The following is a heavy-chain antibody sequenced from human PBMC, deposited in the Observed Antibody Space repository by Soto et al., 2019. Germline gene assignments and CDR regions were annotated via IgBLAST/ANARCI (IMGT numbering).Heavy chain of an antibody. J-gene: IGHJ4*02. CDR3: ARGSSYYDSSGYFDY. D-gene: IGHD3-22*01. CDR1: GYTFTSYG. V-gene: IGHV1-69*13. Sequence: SVKVSCKASGYTFTSYGISWVRQAPGQGLEWMGGIIPIFGTANYAQKFQGRVTITADESTSTAYMELSSLRSEDTAVYYCARGSSYYDSSGYFDYWGQGTLVTVSS. CDR2: IIPIFGTA.